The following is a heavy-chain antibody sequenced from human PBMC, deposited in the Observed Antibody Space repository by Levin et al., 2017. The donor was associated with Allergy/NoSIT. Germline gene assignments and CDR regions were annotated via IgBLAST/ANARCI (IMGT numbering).Heavy chain of an antibody. J-gene: IGHJ6*02. V-gene: IGHV3-73*01. Sequence: GGSLRLSCAASGFTFSGSAMHWVRQASGKGLEWVGRIRSKANSYATAYAASVKGRFTISRDDSKNTAYLQMNSLKTEDTAVYYCTRHHMVAATFRYYYYGMDVWGQGTTVTVSS. CDR1: GFTFSGSA. CDR3: TRHHMVAATFRYYYYGMDV. CDR2: IRSKANSYAT. D-gene: IGHD2-15*01.